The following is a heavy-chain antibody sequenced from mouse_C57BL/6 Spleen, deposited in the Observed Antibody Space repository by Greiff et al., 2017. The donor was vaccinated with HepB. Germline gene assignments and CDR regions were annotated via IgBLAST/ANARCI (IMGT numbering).Heavy chain of an antibody. Sequence: QVQLPQPGTELVKPGASVKLSCKASGYTFTSYWMHWVKQMPGQGLEWIGNINPSNGGTNYNEKFKSKATLTGDKSSSTTYMLLSSRTSEESAVFYCARPVVYYDYGLYAMDYWGQGTSVTVSS. J-gene: IGHJ4*01. CDR1: GYTFTSYW. CDR3: ARPVVYYDYGLYAMDY. CDR2: INPSNGGT. V-gene: IGHV1-53*01. D-gene: IGHD2-4*01.